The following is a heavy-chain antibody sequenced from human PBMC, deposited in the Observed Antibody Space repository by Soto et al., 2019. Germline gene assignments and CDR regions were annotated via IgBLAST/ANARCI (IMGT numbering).Heavy chain of an antibody. Sequence: QVQLVQSGAEVKKPGSSVKVSCKASGGTFSSYTISWVRQAHGQGLEWMGRIIPILGIANYAQKFQGRVTITADKSTSTAYMEQSSLRSEDTAVYYCARAAGYCSSTSCHYYYYYYGMDVWGQGTTVTVSS. V-gene: IGHV1-69*02. J-gene: IGHJ6*02. D-gene: IGHD2-2*01. CDR2: IIPILGIA. CDR1: GGTFSSYT. CDR3: ARAAGYCSSTSCHYYYYYYGMDV.